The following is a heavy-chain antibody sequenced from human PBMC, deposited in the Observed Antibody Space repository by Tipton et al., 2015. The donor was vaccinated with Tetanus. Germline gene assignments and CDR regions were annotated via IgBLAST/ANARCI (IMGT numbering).Heavy chain of an antibody. CDR2: ISPRATYR. D-gene: IGHD3-9*01. J-gene: IGHJ4*02. CDR3: ARVHVGLTEPCDY. V-gene: IGHV3-21*05. CDR1: GFTFSSYN. Sequence: SLRLSCAASGFTFSSYNMNWVRQAPGKGLEWVSYISPRATYRYYADSVKGRFTISRDDAKNSLFLQMNSLRVEDTAVYFCARVHVGLTEPCDYWGQGILVTVSS.